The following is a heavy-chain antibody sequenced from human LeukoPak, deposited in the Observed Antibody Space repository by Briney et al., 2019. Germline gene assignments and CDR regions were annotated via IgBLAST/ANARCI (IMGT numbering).Heavy chain of an antibody. D-gene: IGHD3-22*01. CDR3: ARDPVYYDSSGYNDAFDS. CDR1: GYTFTGYY. J-gene: IGHJ3*02. Sequence: ASVKVSCKASGYTFTGYYMHWVRQAPRRGLEWMGRINPNSGGTNYAQKFQGRVNMTRDTSISTAHMELSRLRSDDTAVYYCARDPVYYDSSGYNDAFDSWGQGTMVTVSS. CDR2: INPNSGGT. V-gene: IGHV1-2*06.